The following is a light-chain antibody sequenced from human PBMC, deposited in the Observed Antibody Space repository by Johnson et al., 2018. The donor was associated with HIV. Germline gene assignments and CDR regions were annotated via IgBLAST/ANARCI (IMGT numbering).Light chain of an antibody. V-gene: IGLV1-51*01. CDR2: DNN. Sequence: QSVLTQPPSVSAAPGQKVTISCSGSSSNIGNNYVSWYQQLPGTAPKLLIYDNNKRPSGIPDRFSGSKSGTSASLAISGLRAEDEADYYCAAWDDTLHSYVFGTGTKVTVL. J-gene: IGLJ1*01. CDR1: SSNIGNNY. CDR3: AAWDDTLHSYV.